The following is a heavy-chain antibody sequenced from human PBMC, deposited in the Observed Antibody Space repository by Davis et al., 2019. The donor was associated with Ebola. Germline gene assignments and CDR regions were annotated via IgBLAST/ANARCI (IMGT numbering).Heavy chain of an antibody. Sequence: MPSETLSLTCTVSGGSISSYYWSWIRQPPGKGLEWIGYIYYSGSTNYNPSLKSRVTIAVDTSKHQFSLKLSSVTAADTAVYYCARWGGFANGMDVWGQGTTVTVSS. D-gene: IGHD3-16*01. V-gene: IGHV4-59*12. CDR1: GGSISSYY. CDR2: IYYSGST. CDR3: ARWGGFANGMDV. J-gene: IGHJ6*02.